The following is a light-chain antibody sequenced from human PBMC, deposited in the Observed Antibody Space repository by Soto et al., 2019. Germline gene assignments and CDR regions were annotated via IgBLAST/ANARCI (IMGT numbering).Light chain of an antibody. Sequence: QSALTQAPAVSVTTGQRVTICCTRSDSHIASTYYVHWYQQLPGAAPKRLVYGHKNRPSGVPDRFSGSKSGTSASLCITVLQAVDEADYYCQSYDSSLRGSYIFGTGTKVTV. CDR1: DSHIASTYY. V-gene: IGLV1-40*01. J-gene: IGLJ1*01. CDR2: GHK. CDR3: QSYDSSLRGSYI.